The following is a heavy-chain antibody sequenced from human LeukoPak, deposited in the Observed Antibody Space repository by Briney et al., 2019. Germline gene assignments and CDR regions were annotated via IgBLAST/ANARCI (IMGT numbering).Heavy chain of an antibody. Sequence: GGSLRLSCAASGFTFSSYSMNWVRQAPGKGLEWVSSISSSSSYIYYADSVKGRFTISRDNAKNSLYLQMNSLRAEDTAVYYCARDGVARGRSYGLDFDYWGQGTLVTVSS. D-gene: IGHD1-26*01. V-gene: IGHV3-21*01. J-gene: IGHJ4*02. CDR3: ARDGVARGRSYGLDFDY. CDR2: ISSSSSYI. CDR1: GFTFSSYS.